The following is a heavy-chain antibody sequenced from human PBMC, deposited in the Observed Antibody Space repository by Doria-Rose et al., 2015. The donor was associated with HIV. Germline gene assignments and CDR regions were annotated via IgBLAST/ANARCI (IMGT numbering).Heavy chain of an antibody. CDR1: GVSLSSPGMG. D-gene: IGHD6-13*01. V-gene: IGHV2-26*01. J-gene: IGHJ4*02. CDR3: ARIKSSRWYHKYYFDF. CDR2: IFSDDDR. Sequence: SGPVLVKPTETLTLTCTVSGVSLSSPGMGVSWIRQPPGKALEWLANIFSDDDRSYKTSLKSRLTISRGTSKSQVVLTMTDMDPVDTATYYCARIKSSRWYHKYYFDFWGQGTLVIVSP.